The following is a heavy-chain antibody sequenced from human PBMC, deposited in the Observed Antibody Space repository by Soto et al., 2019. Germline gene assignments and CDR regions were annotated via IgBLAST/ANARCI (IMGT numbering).Heavy chain of an antibody. Sequence: GGSLRLSCAASGFTFSSYSMNWVRQAPWKGLEWVSSISSSSSYIYYADSVKGRFTLSRDNSKNSMYLQMNSLRAEDTAVYYCAREVDRALVGSPHYFDYWGQGTLVTVSS. V-gene: IGHV3-21*04. CDR2: ISSSSSYI. D-gene: IGHD5-18*01. CDR3: AREVDRALVGSPHYFDY. CDR1: GFTFSSYS. J-gene: IGHJ4*01.